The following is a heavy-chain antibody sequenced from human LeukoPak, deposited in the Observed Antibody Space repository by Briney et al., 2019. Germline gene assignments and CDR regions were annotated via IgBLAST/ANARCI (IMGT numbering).Heavy chain of an antibody. V-gene: IGHV3-23*01. J-gene: IGHJ4*02. CDR2: HSGSGGST. CDR1: GFTFSSYA. Sequence: PGGSLRLSCAASGFTFSSYAMSWVRQAPGKGLEWVSAHSGSGGSTYYADSVKGRFTISRDNSKNTLYLQMNSLRAEDTAVYYCAKESKYYDILTGYYTHPGYFDYWGQGTLVTVSS. CDR3: AKESKYYDILTGYYTHPGYFDY. D-gene: IGHD3-9*01.